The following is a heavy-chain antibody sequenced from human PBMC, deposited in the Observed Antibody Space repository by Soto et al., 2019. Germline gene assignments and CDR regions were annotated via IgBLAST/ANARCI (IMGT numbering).Heavy chain of an antibody. Sequence: SETLSLTCTVSGGSISSGDYYWSWIRQPPGKGLEWIGYIYYSGSTYYNPSLKSRVTISVDTSKNQFSLKLSSVTAADTAVYYCARKLERWGWFDPWGQGTLVTVSS. V-gene: IGHV4-30-4*01. CDR3: ARKLERWGWFDP. CDR2: IYYSGST. J-gene: IGHJ5*02. D-gene: IGHD1-1*01. CDR1: GGSISSGDYY.